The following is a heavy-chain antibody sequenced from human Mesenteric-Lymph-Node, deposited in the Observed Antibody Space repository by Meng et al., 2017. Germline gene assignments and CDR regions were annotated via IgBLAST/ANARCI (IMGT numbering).Heavy chain of an antibody. CDR3: ARDPTGGEDHQRV. Sequence: QVLVQGAGPGPVKPSGSLSLPCAVSGGSISSSNWWSGVRQPPGKGLEWIGKIYHSGITIYNPSLKSRVTMSVDNSKNQFSLKLNSMTAADTAVYYCARDPTGGEDHQRVWGQGTLVTVSS. CDR2: IYHSGIT. D-gene: IGHD1-14*01. V-gene: IGHV4-4*02. CDR1: GGSISSSNW. J-gene: IGHJ4*02.